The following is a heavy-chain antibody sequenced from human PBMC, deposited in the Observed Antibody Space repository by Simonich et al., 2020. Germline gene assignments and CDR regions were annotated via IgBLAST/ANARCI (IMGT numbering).Heavy chain of an antibody. CDR1: GSTFTGYY. CDR2: INPNRGGT. V-gene: IGHV1-2*01. CDR3: ARVPGICYNCGMDV. Sequence: GAEVKNPGASVKVSCKASGSTFTGYYRHWVRQAPGQGLEWMGRINPNRGGTNYEQTFPGRVTRTRGTSISTAYMELSSLSSDDTDVYYCARVPGICYNCGMDVCGQGNTVTVAS. D-gene: IGHD3-10*01. J-gene: IGHJ6*02.